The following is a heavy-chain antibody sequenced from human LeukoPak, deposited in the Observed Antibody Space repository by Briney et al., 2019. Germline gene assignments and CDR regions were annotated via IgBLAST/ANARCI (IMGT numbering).Heavy chain of an antibody. Sequence: SETLSLTCTVSGSSISSSSYYWGWIRQPPGKGLEWIGSIYYSGSTYYNPSLKSRVTISVDTSKNQFSLKLSSVTAADTAVYYCARQASLVATIGYWGQGTLVTVSS. CDR2: IYYSGST. J-gene: IGHJ4*02. CDR1: GSSISSSSYY. CDR3: ARQASLVATIGY. D-gene: IGHD5-12*01. V-gene: IGHV4-39*01.